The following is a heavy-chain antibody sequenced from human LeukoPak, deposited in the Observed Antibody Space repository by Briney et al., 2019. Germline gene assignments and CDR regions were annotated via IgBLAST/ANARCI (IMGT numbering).Heavy chain of an antibody. D-gene: IGHD5-18*01. V-gene: IGHV3-66*01. CDR3: ARVRYSWAFDI. CDR1: GFTVSSNY. J-gene: IGHJ3*02. CDR2: IYSGGST. Sequence: GGSLRLSCAASGFTVSSNYMSWVRQAPGKGLEWVSVIYSGGSTYYADSVKGRFTISRDNSKNTLYLQMNSLRAEDTAVYYCARVRYSWAFDIWGQGTMVTVSS.